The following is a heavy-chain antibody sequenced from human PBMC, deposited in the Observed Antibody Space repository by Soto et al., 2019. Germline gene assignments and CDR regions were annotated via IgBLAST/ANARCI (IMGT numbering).Heavy chain of an antibody. V-gene: IGHV2-26*01. Sequence: HVTLKESGPVLVKPTKTLTLTCTVSGFSLSNGKVGVSWIRQPPGKALEWLAHIFSNDEKSYRTSLKSRLTISEDTSKSQVVLTMTNVDPVDTATYYCARILFGRSVAGGYFYMDVWGKGTTVTVSS. D-gene: IGHD6-19*01. CDR3: ARILFGRSVAGGYFYMDV. J-gene: IGHJ6*03. CDR1: GFSLSNGKVG. CDR2: IFSNDEK.